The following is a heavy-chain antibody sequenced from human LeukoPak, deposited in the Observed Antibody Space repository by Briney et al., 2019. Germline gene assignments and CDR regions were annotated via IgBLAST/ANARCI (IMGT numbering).Heavy chain of an antibody. Sequence: SSETLSLTCTVSGGSISSYYWSWLRQPPGKGLEWIGYIYYSGSTNYNPSLKGRVTISVDTSKNQFSLKLSSVTAADTAVYYCARNYGSGSHFDYWGQGTLVTVSS. CDR3: ARNYGSGSHFDY. V-gene: IGHV4-59*12. J-gene: IGHJ4*02. CDR2: IYYSGST. CDR1: GGSISSYY. D-gene: IGHD3-10*01.